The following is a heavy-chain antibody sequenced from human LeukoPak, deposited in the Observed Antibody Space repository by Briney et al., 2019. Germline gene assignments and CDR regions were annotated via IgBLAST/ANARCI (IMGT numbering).Heavy chain of an antibody. CDR3: ATAGGPTNYYDSSGYSRPDY. D-gene: IGHD3-22*01. J-gene: IGHJ4*02. CDR1: GYTFTGYY. CDR2: INPNSGGT. Sequence: ASVKVSCKASGYTFTGYYMHWVRQAPGQGLGWMGRINPNSGGTNYAQTFQGSVTMTRDTSISTAYMELSRLRSDDTAVYCCATAGGPTNYYDSSGYSRPDYWGQGTLVTVSS. V-gene: IGHV1-2*06.